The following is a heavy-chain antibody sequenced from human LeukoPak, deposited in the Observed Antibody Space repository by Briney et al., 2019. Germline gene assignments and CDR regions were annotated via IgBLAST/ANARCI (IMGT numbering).Heavy chain of an antibody. Sequence: ASVTLSFTASGYAFTGYNMGWVREAPGQGLGWEWWINPSSGGTNSAHNYQGTVTMASVTSISTAYMELSRLRSDDTASYYCAKASGRYSDAFDIWGQGTMVTVSS. CDR1: GYAFTGYN. CDR3: AKASGRYSDAFDI. D-gene: IGHD1-26*01. J-gene: IGHJ3*02. V-gene: IGHV1-2*02. CDR2: INPSSGGT.